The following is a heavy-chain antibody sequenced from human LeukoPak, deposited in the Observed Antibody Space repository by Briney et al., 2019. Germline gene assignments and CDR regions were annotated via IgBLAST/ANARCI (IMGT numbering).Heavy chain of an antibody. V-gene: IGHV3-11*01. CDR1: GFTFSDYH. CDR3: ARGDRAMKHDAFDI. Sequence: PGGSLRLSCAASGFTFSDYHMNWIRRAPGKGLEGVSYISSSGFTIYFADSVKGRFTISRDNAKNSLYLQMNSLRADDTAVYYCARGDRAMKHDAFDIWGQGTMVTVSS. D-gene: IGHD5-18*01. CDR2: ISSSGFTI. J-gene: IGHJ3*02.